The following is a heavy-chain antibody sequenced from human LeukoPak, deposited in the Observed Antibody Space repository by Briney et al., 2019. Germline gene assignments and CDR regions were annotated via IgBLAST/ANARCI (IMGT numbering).Heavy chain of an antibody. CDR1: GFSFSNYG. CDR2: IGGSDDRI. CDR3: ARRGTTGPHNWFDS. Sequence: GGSLRLSCVASGFSFSNYGMTWVRQAPGRGLEWVSGIGGSDDRIEYAASVRGRFAISRDNSKNTLYLQVNSLRAEDSAVYICARRGTTGPHNWFDSWGQGNLVTVSS. D-gene: IGHD3-16*01. J-gene: IGHJ5*01. V-gene: IGHV3-23*01.